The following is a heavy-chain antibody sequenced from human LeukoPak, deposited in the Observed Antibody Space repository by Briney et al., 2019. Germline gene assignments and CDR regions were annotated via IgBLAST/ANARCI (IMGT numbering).Heavy chain of an antibody. D-gene: IGHD3-3*01. CDR2: IYPGDSDT. J-gene: IGHJ6*02. Sequence: GESLKISCKGSGYSFTSYWIGWVRQMPGKGLEWMGIIYPGDSDTRYSPSFQGRVTISADKSISTAYLQWSSLKASDTAMYYCAGLQGGFLEWLQMDVWGQGTTVTVSS. CDR3: AGLQGGFLEWLQMDV. V-gene: IGHV5-51*01. CDR1: GYSFTSYW.